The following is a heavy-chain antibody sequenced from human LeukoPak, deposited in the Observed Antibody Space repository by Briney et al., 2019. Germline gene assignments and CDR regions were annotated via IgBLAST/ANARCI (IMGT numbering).Heavy chain of an antibody. J-gene: IGHJ4*02. Sequence: GTSLRLSCAASGFTFSHYVMHWARQAPGKGLEWVAVIWYDGSHDTYTDSVKGRFTVSRDNFKNVLHLQMNSLRVEDTAVYYCAKEGDYCSSSGCHKRGIDYWGQGTLVTVSS. V-gene: IGHV3-33*06. CDR2: IWYDGSHD. CDR3: AKEGDYCSSSGCHKRGIDY. CDR1: GFTFSHYV. D-gene: IGHD2-2*01.